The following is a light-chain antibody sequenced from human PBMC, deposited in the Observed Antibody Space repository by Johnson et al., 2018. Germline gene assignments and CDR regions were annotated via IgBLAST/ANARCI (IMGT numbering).Light chain of an antibody. CDR2: ENN. CDR3: GTWDSSLSAGNV. CDR1: SSNIGNNY. V-gene: IGLV1-51*02. Sequence: SVLTQPPSVSAAPGQKVTISCSGSSSNIGNNYVSWYQQLPGTAPKLLIYENNKRPSGIPDRFSGSKSCTSATLGITGLPTGDEADYYCGTWDSSLSAGNVFGTGTKVTVL. J-gene: IGLJ1*01.